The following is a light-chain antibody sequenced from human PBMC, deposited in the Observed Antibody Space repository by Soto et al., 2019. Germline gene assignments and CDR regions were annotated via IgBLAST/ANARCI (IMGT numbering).Light chain of an antibody. J-gene: IGKJ1*01. V-gene: IGKV3-20*01. CDR1: QSFSSTF. CDR2: GAS. Sequence: EILLTQSPGSLSLSLGDRATLSCRASQSFSSTFFAWYQQKPGQAPRLLIYGASSRATGIPDRFSGSGSGTDFTLTISRLEPEDFAVYYCQQYASSVTFGQGTKVEIK. CDR3: QQYASSVT.